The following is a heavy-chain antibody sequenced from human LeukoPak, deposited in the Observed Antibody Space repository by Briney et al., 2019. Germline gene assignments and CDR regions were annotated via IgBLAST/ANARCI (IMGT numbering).Heavy chain of an antibody. CDR3: ARVRGMTTVTTSPKGGGYYYYMDV. CDR1: GFTFSSYE. V-gene: IGHV3-48*03. D-gene: IGHD4-17*01. CDR2: ISSSGSTI. Sequence: PGGSLRLSCAASGFTFSSYEMNWVRQAPGKGLEWVSYISSSGSTIYYADSVKGRFTISRDNAKNSLYLQMNSLRAEDTAVYYCARVRGMTTVTTSPKGGGYYYYMDVWGKGTTVTVSS. J-gene: IGHJ6*03.